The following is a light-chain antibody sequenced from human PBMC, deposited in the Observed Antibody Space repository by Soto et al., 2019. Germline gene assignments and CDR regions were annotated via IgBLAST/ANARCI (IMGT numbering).Light chain of an antibody. CDR2: GAS. CDR3: QQSNGIPYT. V-gene: IGKV1-39*01. Sequence: DIQMTQSPSSLSASVGDRVTITCRASQTISTYLNWYQQEPGKAPKLLIYGASSLQSGVPSRFSSNGSGTDFTLTTSSLPPEDFAYYYCQQSNGIPYTFVQGTKLEIK. J-gene: IGKJ2*01. CDR1: QTISTY.